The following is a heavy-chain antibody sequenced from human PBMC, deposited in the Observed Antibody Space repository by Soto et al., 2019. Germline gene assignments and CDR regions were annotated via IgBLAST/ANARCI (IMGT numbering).Heavy chain of an antibody. J-gene: IGHJ4*02. CDR2: IYDSGST. Sequence: QVQLQESGPGLVKPSETLSLTCTVSGGSISSYSWSWIRQPPGQGLEWIGYIYDSGSTQHNPSLKSRVTIRVDTSKTQFSLKLSSVTAADTAVYYCARLTPVTADFDYWGQGTVVTVSS. CDR1: GGSISSYS. V-gene: IGHV4-59*08. CDR3: ARLTPVTADFDY. D-gene: IGHD4-17*01.